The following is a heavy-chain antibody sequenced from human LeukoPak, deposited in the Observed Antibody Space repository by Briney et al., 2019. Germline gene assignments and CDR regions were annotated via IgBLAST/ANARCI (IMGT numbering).Heavy chain of an antibody. CDR1: GFTFSSGW. Sequence: GGSLRLSCAASGFTFSSGWMSWVRQSPGKGLEWVGRIKSRTAGGTTDNAAPVKGRFIISRDDSKNTLFLRMNSLKTEDTGLYFCSTDRGITDLPLFGYWGQGTLVTVSS. D-gene: IGHD1-14*01. CDR2: IKSRTAGGTT. CDR3: STDRGITDLPLFGY. J-gene: IGHJ4*02. V-gene: IGHV3-15*01.